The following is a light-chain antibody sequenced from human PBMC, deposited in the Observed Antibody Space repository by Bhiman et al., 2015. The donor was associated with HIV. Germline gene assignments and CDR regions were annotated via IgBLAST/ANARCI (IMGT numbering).Light chain of an antibody. J-gene: IGLJ3*02. CDR1: SSDVGGYNY. V-gene: IGLV2-8*01. CDR3: NSFGDSLWA. CDR2: ELN. Sequence: QSALTQPPSASGSPGQSVTISCTGTSSDVGGYNYVSWYQQHPGKAPKLIIYELNKRPSGVPDRFSGSKSGNTASLTVSGLQAEDEADYYCNSFGDSLWAFGGGTKLTVL.